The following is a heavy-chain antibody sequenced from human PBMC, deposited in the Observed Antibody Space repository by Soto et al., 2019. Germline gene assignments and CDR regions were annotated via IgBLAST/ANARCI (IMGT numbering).Heavy chain of an antibody. Sequence: GGSLRLSCAASGFTFSSYWMSWVRQAPGKGLEWVANIKQDGSEKYYVDSVKGRFTISRDNAKNSLYLQMNSLRAEDTAVYYCAKGNELVIFDYWGQGTLVTVSS. CDR1: GFTFSSYW. V-gene: IGHV3-7*05. D-gene: IGHD6-13*01. J-gene: IGHJ4*02. CDR2: IKQDGSEK. CDR3: AKGNELVIFDY.